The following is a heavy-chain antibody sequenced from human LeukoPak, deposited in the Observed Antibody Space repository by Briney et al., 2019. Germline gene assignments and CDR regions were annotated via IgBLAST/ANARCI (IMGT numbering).Heavy chain of an antibody. Sequence: GGSLRLSCAASGFTFSDSYMSWIRQSPGKGLEWVSHISGSGQIIYYADSMKGRFTISRDNAKNSLYLQMNSLRAEDTAGYYCAKEAWTKGYYYYYYMDVWGKGTTVTVSS. V-gene: IGHV3-11*04. CDR1: GFTFSDSY. J-gene: IGHJ6*03. CDR3: AKEAWTKGYYYYYYMDV. D-gene: IGHD1-1*01. CDR2: ISGSGQII.